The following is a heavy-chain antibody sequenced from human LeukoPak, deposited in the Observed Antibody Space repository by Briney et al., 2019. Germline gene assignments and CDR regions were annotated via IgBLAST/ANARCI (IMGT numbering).Heavy chain of an antibody. CDR2: IIPILGIA. Sequence: EASVKVSCKASGYTFTSYGISWVRQAPGQGLEWMGRIIPILGIANYAQKFQGRVTITADKSTSTAYMELSSLRSEDTAVYYCARAATMVRGGRQINWFDPWGQGTLVTVSS. J-gene: IGHJ5*02. CDR3: ARAATMVRGGRQINWFDP. V-gene: IGHV1-69*04. CDR1: GYTFTSYG. D-gene: IGHD3-10*01.